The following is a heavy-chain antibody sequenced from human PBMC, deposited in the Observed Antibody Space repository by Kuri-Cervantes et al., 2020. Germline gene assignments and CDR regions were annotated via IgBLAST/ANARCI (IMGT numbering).Heavy chain of an antibody. J-gene: IGHJ4*02. CDR3: AKDTVAAAGRGGIFDY. V-gene: IGHV3-43D*04. CDR2: ISWDGGST. Sequence: GGSLRLSCAASGFTFDDYAMHWVRQAPGKGLEWVSGISWDGGSTYYADSVKGRFTISRDNSKNSLYLQMNSLRAEDTALYYCAKDTVAAAGRGGIFDYWGQGTLVTVSS. CDR1: GFTFDDYA. D-gene: IGHD6-13*01.